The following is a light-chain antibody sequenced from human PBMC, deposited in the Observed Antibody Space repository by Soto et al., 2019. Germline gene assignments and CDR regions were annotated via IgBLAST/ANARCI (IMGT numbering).Light chain of an antibody. CDR2: TAS. Sequence: DIQMTQSPSSLSASVGDRVTITCRASQDISNYLAWYQQKPGKVPELLIYTASTLQSGVPSRCSSSGSGTDFTLTISSLQPEDVATYYWQKDNSAPFTFGPGTKVDIK. J-gene: IGKJ3*01. CDR3: QKDNSAPFT. V-gene: IGKV1-27*01. CDR1: QDISNY.